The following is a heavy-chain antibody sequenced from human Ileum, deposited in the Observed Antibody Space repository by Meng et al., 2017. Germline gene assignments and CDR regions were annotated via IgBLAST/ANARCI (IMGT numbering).Heavy chain of an antibody. CDR1: GFSLSSYW. V-gene: IGHV3-74*01. Sequence: GESLKISCAASGFSLSSYWMLWVRHVPGKGLMWVSRINNDGSNTYYADSVKGRFTISRDNAGNTLYLQMNSLRAEDTGVYYCARDAADPGALCDYWGQGTLVTVSS. CDR3: ARDAADPGALCDY. D-gene: IGHD3-10*01. CDR2: INNDGSNT. J-gene: IGHJ4*02.